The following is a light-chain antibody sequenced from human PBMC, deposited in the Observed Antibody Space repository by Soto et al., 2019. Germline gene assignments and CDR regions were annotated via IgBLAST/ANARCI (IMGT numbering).Light chain of an antibody. CDR3: SSYRSSSTYV. V-gene: IGLV2-14*01. J-gene: IGLJ1*01. CDR2: EVS. Sequence: QSALTQPASVSGSPGQSITISCTGTSSDVGGYNYVSWSQHHPGKAPQLIIFEVSNRPSGVSNRFSGSMSGNTASLTISGLQAEDEADYYCSSYRSSSTYVVGTGT. CDR1: SSDVGGYNY.